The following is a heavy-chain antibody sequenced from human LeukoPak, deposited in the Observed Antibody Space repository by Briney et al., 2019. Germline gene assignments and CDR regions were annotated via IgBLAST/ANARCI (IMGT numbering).Heavy chain of an antibody. CDR3: ATQFGYCSDGSCYFPY. J-gene: IGHJ4*02. CDR2: ISNNGGYT. D-gene: IGHD2-15*01. Sequence: GGSLRLSCAASGFTFSSSAMSWFRQAPGKGLEGVAAISNNGGYTYYADSVQGRFTISRDNSKSTLCLQMNSLRAEDTAVYYCATQFGYCSDGSCYFPYWGQGTLVTVSS. CDR1: GFTFSSSA. V-gene: IGHV3-23*01.